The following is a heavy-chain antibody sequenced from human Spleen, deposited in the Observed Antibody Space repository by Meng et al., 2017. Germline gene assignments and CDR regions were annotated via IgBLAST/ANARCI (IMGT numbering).Heavy chain of an antibody. CDR1: GYTFTSYG. CDR2: ISAYNGNT. Sequence: ASVKVSCKASGYTFTSYGFIWVRQAPGQGLEWMGWISAYNGNTNYAQKPQGRVTLTTDSSTSTAYMELRSLRSDDTAVYYCAMSSSSWYTHWFDPWGQGTLVTVSS. V-gene: IGHV1-18*01. D-gene: IGHD6-13*01. J-gene: IGHJ5*02. CDR3: AMSSSSWYTHWFDP.